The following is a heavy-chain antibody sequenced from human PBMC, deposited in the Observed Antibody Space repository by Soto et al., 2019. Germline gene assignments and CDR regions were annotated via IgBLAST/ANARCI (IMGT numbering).Heavy chain of an antibody. CDR1: GGSISTGIYY. CDR3: ARGVLY. Sequence: PSETLSLTCTVSGGSISTGIYYWSWIRQHPGKGLEWLGYISYSGRTYYNPSLKSRVDISVDTSKNQFSLRLSSVTAADTAVYYCARGVLYWGQGTLVTVS. CDR2: ISYSGRT. J-gene: IGHJ4*02. D-gene: IGHD3-10*01. V-gene: IGHV4-31*03.